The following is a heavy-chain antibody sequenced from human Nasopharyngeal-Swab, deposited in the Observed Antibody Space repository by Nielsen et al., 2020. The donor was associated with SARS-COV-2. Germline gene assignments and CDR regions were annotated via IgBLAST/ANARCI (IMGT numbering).Heavy chain of an antibody. CDR3: ARIPYSSSWTIDY. V-gene: IGHV2-70*11. D-gene: IGHD6-13*01. CDR1: GFSLITHGMC. CDR2: IDWDEDK. J-gene: IGHJ4*02. Sequence: CGPPLAKPTQTFTLTCTFSGFSLITHGMCVSWIRQPPGKALEWLARIDWDEDKYYSTSLKTRLTISKDTSKNQVVLTMTNMDPVDTATYYCARIPYSSSWTIDYWGQGTLVTVSS.